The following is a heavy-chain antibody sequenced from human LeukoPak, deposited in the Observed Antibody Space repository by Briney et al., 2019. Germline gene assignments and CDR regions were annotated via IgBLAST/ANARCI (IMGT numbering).Heavy chain of an antibody. V-gene: IGHV4-34*01. CDR1: GGSFSGYY. CDR3: ARRVKGIAAAYFDY. Sequence: SETLSLTCAVYGGSFSGYYWSWIRQPPGKGLEWIGEINHSGSTNYNPSLKSRVTISVDTSKNQFSLKLSSVAAADTAVYYCARRVKGIAAAYFDYWGQGTLVTVSS. D-gene: IGHD6-13*01. J-gene: IGHJ4*02. CDR2: INHSGST.